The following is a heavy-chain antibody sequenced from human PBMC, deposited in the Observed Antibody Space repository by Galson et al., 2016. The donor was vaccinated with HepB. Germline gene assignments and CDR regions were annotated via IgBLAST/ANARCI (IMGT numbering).Heavy chain of an antibody. CDR3: EGYSDPFDI. V-gene: IGHV3-53*01. D-gene: IGHD3-22*01. CDR1: GFSVSGKY. J-gene: IGHJ3*02. CDR2: IFSGDAT. Sequence: SLRLSCAASGFSVSGKYMSWARQAPGKGLEWVSAIFSGDATYYRDSVKGRFTISRDTSKNTLYLQMNNLRAEDTAVYYCEGYSDPFDIWGRGTMATVSS.